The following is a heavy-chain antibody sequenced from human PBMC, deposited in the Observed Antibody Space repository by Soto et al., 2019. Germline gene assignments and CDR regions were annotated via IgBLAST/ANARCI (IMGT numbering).Heavy chain of an antibody. CDR1: GFTFSSYA. CDR2: ISGSGGST. D-gene: IGHD3-3*01. V-gene: IGHV3-23*01. CDR3: AKGKLLRFLEWLFLNFGMDV. J-gene: IGHJ6*02. Sequence: GGSLRLSCAASGFTFSSYAMSWVRQAPGKGLEWVSAISGSGGSTYYADSVKGRFTISRDNSKNTLYLQMNSLRAEDTAVYYCAKGKLLRFLEWLFLNFGMDVWGQGTTVTVSS.